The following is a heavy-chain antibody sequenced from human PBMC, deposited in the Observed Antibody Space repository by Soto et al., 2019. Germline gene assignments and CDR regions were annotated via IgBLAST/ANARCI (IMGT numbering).Heavy chain of an antibody. CDR1: GFTFSSYG. CDR3: AKDRSITMVRGPADI. V-gene: IGHV3-30*18. J-gene: IGHJ3*02. CDR2: ISYDGSNK. Sequence: QVQLVESGGGVVQPGRSLRLSCAASGFTFSSYGMHWVRQAPGKGLEWVAVISYDGSNKYYADSVKGRFTISRDNSKNTLYLQMNSLRAEDTAVYYWAKDRSITMVRGPADIWGQGTMVTVSS. D-gene: IGHD3-10*01.